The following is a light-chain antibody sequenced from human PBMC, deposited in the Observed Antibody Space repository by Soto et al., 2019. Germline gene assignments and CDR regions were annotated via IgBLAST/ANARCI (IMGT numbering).Light chain of an antibody. CDR2: EIS. V-gene: IGKV2-24*01. CDR1: QSLVHGDGNTY. CDR3: LQASQFPHT. Sequence: DVVMTPTSLPSPVTLGQPASISCRSSQSLVHGDGNTYLSWLKQRPGQPPRLVIYEISNRFSGVPDRFSSSGAGTDFTLKISRVEAEDVGVYYCLQASQFPHTLGQGTKLEIK. J-gene: IGKJ2*01.